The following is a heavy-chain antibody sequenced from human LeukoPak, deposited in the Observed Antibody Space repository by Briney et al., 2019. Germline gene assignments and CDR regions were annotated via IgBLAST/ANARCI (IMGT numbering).Heavy chain of an antibody. V-gene: IGHV4-59*01. Sequence: PSETLSLTCIVSGGSISSYYWSWIRQPPGKGLEWIGYIYYSGSTNYNPSLKSRVTISVDTSKNQFSPKLSSVTAADTAVYYCARDQGLSMVRGVIPNWFDPWGQGTLVTVSS. D-gene: IGHD3-10*01. CDR2: IYYSGST. CDR3: ARDQGLSMVRGVIPNWFDP. J-gene: IGHJ5*02. CDR1: GGSISSYY.